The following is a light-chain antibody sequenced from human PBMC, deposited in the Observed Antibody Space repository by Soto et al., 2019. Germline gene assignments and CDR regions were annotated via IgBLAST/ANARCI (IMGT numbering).Light chain of an antibody. CDR3: QQYGSSYPWT. CDR1: PSVSSNY. V-gene: IGKV3-20*01. J-gene: IGKJ1*01. Sequence: EIVLTQSPGTLSLSPGERATLSGMASPSVSSNYLAWYQQKPGQAPRLLIYGASSRATGIPDRFSGSGSGTDFTLTIRRLEPEDFAVYYCQQYGSSYPWTFGQGTKVDIK. CDR2: GAS.